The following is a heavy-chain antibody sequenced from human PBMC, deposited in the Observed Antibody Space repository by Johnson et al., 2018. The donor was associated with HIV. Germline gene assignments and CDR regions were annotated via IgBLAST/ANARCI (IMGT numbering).Heavy chain of an antibody. Sequence: VQLVESGGGLIQPGGSLRLSCAASGFTVSSNYMSWVRQAPGKGLEWVSLIYSGGRTYYADYVKGRFTISRDNSKNTLYLQMNTLRAEDTAVYYCAKDLRSGNRREAFDIWGQGTMVTVSS. V-gene: IGHV3-53*01. CDR3: AKDLRSGNRREAFDI. D-gene: IGHD1-14*01. J-gene: IGHJ3*02. CDR1: GFTVSSNY. CDR2: IYSGGRT.